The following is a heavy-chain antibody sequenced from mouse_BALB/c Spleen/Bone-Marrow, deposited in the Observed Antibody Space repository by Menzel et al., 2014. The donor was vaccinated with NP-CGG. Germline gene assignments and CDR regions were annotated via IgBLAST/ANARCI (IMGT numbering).Heavy chain of an antibody. D-gene: IGHD2-14*01. CDR3: ARYRLGTYFDY. CDR2: VDPANGNT. J-gene: IGHJ2*01. V-gene: IGHV14-3*02. CDR1: GFNIKDTY. Sequence: VQLQQSGAELVKPGASVKSSCTASGFNIKDTYMHWVKQRPEQGLEWIGRVDPANGNTKYDPKFQGKATITADTSSNTAYLQLSSLTSEDTAVYYCARYRLGTYFDYWGQGTTLTVSS.